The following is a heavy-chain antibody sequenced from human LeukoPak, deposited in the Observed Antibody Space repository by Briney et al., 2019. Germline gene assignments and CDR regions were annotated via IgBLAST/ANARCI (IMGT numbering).Heavy chain of an antibody. CDR2: INHSGST. V-gene: IGHV4-34*01. CDR3: AMGYSGSYYVY. CDR1: GGSFSGYY. D-gene: IGHD1-26*01. J-gene: IGHJ4*02. Sequence: SETLSLTCAVYGGSFSGYYWSWIRQPPGKGLEWIGEINHSGSTNYNPSLKSRVTISVDTSKNQFSLKLSSVTAADTAVYFCAMGYSGSYYVYWGQGNLVTVSS.